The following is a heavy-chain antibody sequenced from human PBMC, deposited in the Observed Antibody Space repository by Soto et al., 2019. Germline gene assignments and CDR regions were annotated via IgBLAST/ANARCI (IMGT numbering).Heavy chain of an antibody. CDR3: ARGKFDYYDSSGYYHGMADAFDI. Sequence: SETLSLTCAVSGGSFSAYYWSWVRQPPGKGLEWIGEIIHSESTKYNPSLKSRVTISVDTSKNQFSLKLSSVTAADTAVYYCARGKFDYYDSSGYYHGMADAFDIWGQGTMVTVSS. CDR1: GGSFSAYY. CDR2: IIHSEST. V-gene: IGHV4-34*01. J-gene: IGHJ3*02. D-gene: IGHD3-22*01.